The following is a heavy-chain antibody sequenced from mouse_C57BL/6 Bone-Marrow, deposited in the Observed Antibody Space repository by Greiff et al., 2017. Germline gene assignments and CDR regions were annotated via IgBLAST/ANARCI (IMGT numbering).Heavy chain of an antibody. V-gene: IGHV14-4*01. CDR1: GFNIKDDY. CDR3: ASMYYFDY. Sequence: VQLQQSGAELVRPGASVKLSCTASGFNIKDDYMHWVKQRPEQGLEWIGWIDPENGDTEYASKFQGKATITADTSSNTAYLPLSSLTSEDTAVYYCASMYYFDYWGQGTTLTVSS. D-gene: IGHD2-3*01. CDR2: IDPENGDT. J-gene: IGHJ2*01.